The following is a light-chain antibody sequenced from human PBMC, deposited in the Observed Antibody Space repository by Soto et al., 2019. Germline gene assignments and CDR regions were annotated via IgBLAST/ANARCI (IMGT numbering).Light chain of an antibody. CDR1: QGISNW. Sequence: DIQMTQSPSSVSAFVGDRVSITCRARQGISNWLAWYQQKPGRAPKLLIYPGSSLQSGVPSRFSGTGSGTDFTLTISSLQPEDVATYYCQQANCFPLTFGGGTNVEIK. CDR3: QQANCFPLT. V-gene: IGKV1-12*01. CDR2: PGS. J-gene: IGKJ4*01.